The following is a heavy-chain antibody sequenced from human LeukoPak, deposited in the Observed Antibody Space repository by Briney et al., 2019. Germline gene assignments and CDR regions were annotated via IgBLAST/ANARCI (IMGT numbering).Heavy chain of an antibody. J-gene: IGHJ4*02. CDR2: IWFDGTNK. D-gene: IGHD3-9*01. CDR1: GFTFSSFG. CDR3: AQDQYDILTGTTYYFDY. Sequence: PGRSLRLSCAASGFTFSSFGMHWVRQAPGKGLEWVAVIWFDGTNKYYADSVKGRFTISRDNSKKTLYLQMNSLRAEDMAVYYCAQDQYDILTGTTYYFDYWGQGTLVTVSS. V-gene: IGHV3-33*06.